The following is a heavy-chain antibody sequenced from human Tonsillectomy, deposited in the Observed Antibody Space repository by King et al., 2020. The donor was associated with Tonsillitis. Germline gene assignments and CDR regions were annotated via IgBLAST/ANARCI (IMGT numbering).Heavy chain of an antibody. CDR2: ISGVGTT. Sequence: VQLVESGGGLTQPGGSLRLSCAASGFAVTLNYMTWFRQAPGKGLEWVSVISGVGTTFYADSVKGRFTISRDNSENTLYLQMNNLGAEDTAVYFCVRSENWDDAFDVWGQGTLVTVSS. CDR1: GFAVTLNY. D-gene: IGHD7-27*01. V-gene: IGHV3-53*01. J-gene: IGHJ3*01. CDR3: VRSENWDDAFDV.